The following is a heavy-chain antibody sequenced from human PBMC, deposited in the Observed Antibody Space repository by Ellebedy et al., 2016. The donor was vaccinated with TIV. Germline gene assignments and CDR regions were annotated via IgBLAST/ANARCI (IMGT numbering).Heavy chain of an antibody. Sequence: ASVKVSCKTSGYIFTTYGISWVRQAPGQGLEWMGWISGYNGNTDYAQKLQDRVTMTTETSTSTAYMELRSLRSDDTAVYFCARGNTYYYDGSGYGPYDLWGQGTPVIVSS. J-gene: IGHJ5*02. CDR1: GYIFTTYG. CDR3: ARGNTYYYDGSGYGPYDL. CDR2: ISGYNGNT. V-gene: IGHV1-18*01. D-gene: IGHD3-22*01.